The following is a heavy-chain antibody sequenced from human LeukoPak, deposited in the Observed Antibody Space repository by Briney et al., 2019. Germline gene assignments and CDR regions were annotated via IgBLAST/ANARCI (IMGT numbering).Heavy chain of an antibody. Sequence: GGSLRLSCAASGFSFSNHGMNWVRQAPGKGLEWVSAISGSGGSTYYADSVKGRFTISRDNAQSSLFLQMNSLRAEDTALYYCAREDGIVGASSAFDVWGQGTMVTVS. V-gene: IGHV3-21*01. CDR1: GFSFSNHG. CDR3: AREDGIVGASSAFDV. J-gene: IGHJ3*01. CDR2: ISGSGGST. D-gene: IGHD1-26*01.